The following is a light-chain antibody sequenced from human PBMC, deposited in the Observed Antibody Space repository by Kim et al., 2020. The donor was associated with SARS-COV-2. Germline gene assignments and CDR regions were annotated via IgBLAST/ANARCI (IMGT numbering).Light chain of an antibody. J-gene: IGLJ2*01. CDR1: KLGDKY. CDR3: QAWDSSTAV. CDR2: QDI. V-gene: IGLV3-1*01. Sequence: SYELTQPPSVSVSPGQTASITCSGDKLGDKYACWYQQKPGQSPVLVIYQDIKWPSGIPERFSGSNSGNTATLTISGTQAMDEADYYCQAWDSSTAVFGGG.